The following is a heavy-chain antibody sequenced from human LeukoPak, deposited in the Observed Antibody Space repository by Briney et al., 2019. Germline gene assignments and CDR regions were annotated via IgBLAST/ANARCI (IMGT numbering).Heavy chain of an antibody. J-gene: IGHJ3*02. Sequence: SETLSLTCTVSGYSISSGYYWGWIRQPPGKGLEWIGSIYHSGSTYYNPSLKSRVTISVDTSKNQFSLKLSSVTAADTAEYYCAREDAHDYGGKRDAFDIWGQGTMVTVSS. D-gene: IGHD4-23*01. CDR1: GYSISSGYY. CDR2: IYHSGST. V-gene: IGHV4-38-2*02. CDR3: AREDAHDYGGKRDAFDI.